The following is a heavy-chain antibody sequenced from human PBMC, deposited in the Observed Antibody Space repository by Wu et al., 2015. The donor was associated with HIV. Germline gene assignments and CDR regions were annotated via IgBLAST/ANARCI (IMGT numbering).Heavy chain of an antibody. CDR1: GGSISSYY. J-gene: IGHJ3*02. CDR3: ARFGRWLQLEGDAFDI. CDR2: IYYSGST. Sequence: QVQLQESGPGLVKPSETLSLTCTVSGGSISSYYWSWIRQPPGKGLEWIGYIYYSGSTNYNPSLKSRVTISVDTSKNQFSLKLSSVTAADTAVYYCARFGRWLQLEGDAFDIWGQGTMVTVSS. V-gene: IGHV4-59*08. D-gene: IGHD5-24*01.